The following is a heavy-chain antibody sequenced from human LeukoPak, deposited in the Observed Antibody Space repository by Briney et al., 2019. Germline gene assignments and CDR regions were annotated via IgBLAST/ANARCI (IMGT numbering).Heavy chain of an antibody. CDR1: RFTFSSYG. CDR2: ISYDGSNK. CDR3: AGYCSSTSCYGDPWYFDY. V-gene: IGHV3-30*03. J-gene: IGHJ4*02. D-gene: IGHD2-2*01. Sequence: KTGGSLRLSCAASRFTFSSYGMHWVRQAPGKGLEWVAVISYDGSNKYYADSVKGRFTISRDNSKNTLYLQMNSLRAEDTAVYYCAGYCSSTSCYGDPWYFDYWGQGTLVTVSS.